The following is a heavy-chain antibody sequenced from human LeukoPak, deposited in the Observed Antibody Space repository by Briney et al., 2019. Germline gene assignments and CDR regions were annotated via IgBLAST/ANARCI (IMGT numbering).Heavy chain of an antibody. J-gene: IGHJ4*02. D-gene: IGHD6-13*01. V-gene: IGHV4-4*02. CDR3: ARVEQQLVLPFDY. CDR1: GGSISSSNW. Sequence: SETLSLTCAVSGGSISSSNWWSWVRQPPGKGLEWIGEIYHSGSTNYNPSLKSRVTISVDKSKNQFSLKLSSVTAADTAVYYCARVEQQLVLPFDYWGQGTLVTVSS. CDR2: IYHSGST.